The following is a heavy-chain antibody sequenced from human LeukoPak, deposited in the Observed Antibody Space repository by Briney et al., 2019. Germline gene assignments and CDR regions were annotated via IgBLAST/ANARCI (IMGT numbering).Heavy chain of an antibody. CDR2: INPNSGGT. D-gene: IGHD3-16*01. CDR3: ARAGGYYYYYGMDV. Sequence: GASVKVSCKASGYTFTGYYMHWVRQAPGQGLEWMGWINPNSGGTNYAQKFQGRVTMTRDTSISTAYMELSRLRSDDTAVYYCARAGGYYYYYGMDVWGQGTTVTVSS. V-gene: IGHV1-2*02. J-gene: IGHJ6*02. CDR1: GYTFTGYY.